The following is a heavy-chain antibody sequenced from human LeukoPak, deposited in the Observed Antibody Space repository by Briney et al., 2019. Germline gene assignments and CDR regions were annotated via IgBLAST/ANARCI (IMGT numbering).Heavy chain of an antibody. CDR2: ISGSGGST. CDR1: GFTFSSYA. D-gene: IGHD4-17*01. J-gene: IGHJ4*02. CDR3: ARPYTVTTSSDY. Sequence: GGSLRLSCAASGFTFSSYAMSWVRQALGKGLEWVSAISGSGGSTYYADSVKGRFTISRDNSKNTLYLQMNSLRAEDTAVYYCARPYTVTTSSDYWGQGTLVTVSS. V-gene: IGHV3-23*01.